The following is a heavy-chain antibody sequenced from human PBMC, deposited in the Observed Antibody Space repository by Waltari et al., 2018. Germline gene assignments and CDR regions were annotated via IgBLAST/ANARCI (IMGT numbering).Heavy chain of an antibody. V-gene: IGHV5-51*01. Sequence: EVQLVQSGAEGKKPGESLTISCTGSGSSFTSYWLGVLRQMPGKGRAGMGIIYPGDSDTRYSPSFQGQVTISADKSISTAYLQWSSLKASDTAMYYCARRRVYNWKTGGRDVWGQGTTVTVSS. CDR2: IYPGDSDT. CDR3: ARRRVYNWKTGGRDV. D-gene: IGHD1-20*01. CDR1: GSSFTSYW. J-gene: IGHJ6*02.